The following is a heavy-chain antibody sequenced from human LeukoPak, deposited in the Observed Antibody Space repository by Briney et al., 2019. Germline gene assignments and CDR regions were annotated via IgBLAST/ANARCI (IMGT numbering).Heavy chain of an antibody. CDR2: ISWNSGSI. D-gene: IGHD2-2*01. Sequence: PGGSLRLSCAASGFTFDDYAMHWVRQAPGKGLEWVSGISWNSGSIGYADSVKGRFTISRDNAKNSLYLQMNSLRAEDTAVYYCASAPLGYCSSTSCPHDYWGQGTLVTVSS. J-gene: IGHJ4*02. V-gene: IGHV3-9*01. CDR1: GFTFDDYA. CDR3: ASAPLGYCSSTSCPHDY.